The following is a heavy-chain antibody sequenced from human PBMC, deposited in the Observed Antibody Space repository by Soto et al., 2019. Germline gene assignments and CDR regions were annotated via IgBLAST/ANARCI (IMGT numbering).Heavy chain of an antibody. CDR1: GASVVSSY. V-gene: IGHV4-59*02. CDR2: IYYSGSV. D-gene: IGHD3-10*01. J-gene: IGHJ6*01. CDR3: ARNGAGSGSYHSKYSMEV. Sequence: TASPSCRVSGASVVSSYRIEIRRPPGKGREWISYIYYSGSVDYCLSLKSRVTISVDTSKNQFSLKLSSVPAADMAVYFCARNGAGSGSYHSKYSMEVAGPGTTVTVS.